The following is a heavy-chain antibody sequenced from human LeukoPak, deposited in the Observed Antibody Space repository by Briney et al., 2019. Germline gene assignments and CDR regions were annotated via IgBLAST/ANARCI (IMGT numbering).Heavy chain of an antibody. CDR3: SRERDSNWFDP. J-gene: IGHJ5*02. V-gene: IGHV3-74*03. CDR1: EFTFSRYW. CDR2: VSPDGLTT. Sequence: GGSLRLSCAASEFTFSRYWMHWVRQAPGKGLVWVPRVSPDGLTTKYADSVKGRFTISRDNAKNTLYLQMNSLRDEDTAMYYCSRERDSNWFDPWGQGTLVTVSS.